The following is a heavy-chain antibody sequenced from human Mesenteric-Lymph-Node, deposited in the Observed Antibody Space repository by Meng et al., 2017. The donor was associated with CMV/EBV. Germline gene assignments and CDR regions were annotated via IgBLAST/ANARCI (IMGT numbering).Heavy chain of an antibody. J-gene: IGHJ3*02. V-gene: IGHV3-48*04. D-gene: IGHD3-16*02. CDR1: GFTFSTYS. CDR2: ISSSSSTI. CDR3: ARDRRGGGGVIRDAFDI. Sequence: GESLKISCAASGFTFSTYSMNWVRQAPGKGLEWVTYISSSSSTIYYADSVKGRFTLSRDNAKNSLYLQMNSLRVEDTAVYYCARDRRGGGGVIRDAFDIWGQGTMVTVSS.